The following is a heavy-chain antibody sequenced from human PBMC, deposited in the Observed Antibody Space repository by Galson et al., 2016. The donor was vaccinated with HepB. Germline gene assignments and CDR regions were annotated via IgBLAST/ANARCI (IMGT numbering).Heavy chain of an antibody. CDR2: ISSSGGST. CDR3: AKVLGAGYCGGSSCAMDV. CDR1: GFTFSSYA. D-gene: IGHD2-15*01. V-gene: IGHV3-23*01. J-gene: IGHJ6*02. Sequence: SLRLSCAASGFTFSSYAMCWVRQAPGKGLEWVSTISSSGGSTYFADSVKGRFTISRDNSKNTLYLQMNSLRAEDTAVHYCAKVLGAGYCGGSSCAMDVWGQGTTVTVSS.